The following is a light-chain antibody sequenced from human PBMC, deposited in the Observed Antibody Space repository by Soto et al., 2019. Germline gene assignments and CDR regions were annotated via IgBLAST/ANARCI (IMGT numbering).Light chain of an antibody. CDR2: DVS. CDR3: SSYSRTPYTRSSTLV. J-gene: IGLJ1*01. V-gene: IGLV2-14*01. Sequence: QSVLTQPASVSGSPGQSITISCTGTSSDVGGYNYVSWYQQQSGKAPKLMIYDVSNRPSGVSNRFSGSKSGNTASLTISGLQSEDGADYYCSSYSRTPYTRSSTLVFGAGTKVTVL. CDR1: SSDVGGYNY.